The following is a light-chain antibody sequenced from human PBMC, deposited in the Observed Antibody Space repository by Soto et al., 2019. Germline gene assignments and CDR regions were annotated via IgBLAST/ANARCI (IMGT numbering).Light chain of an antibody. CDR3: GSWDSSLSAYV. V-gene: IGLV1-51*01. Sequence: QAVVTQPPSASGTPGQRVTISCSGSNSNIGSNTVNWYQQLPGTAPKLLIYDDDKRPSGIPDRFSGSKSGTSATLGITGFQTGDEADYYCGSWDSSLSAYVFATGTKLTVL. J-gene: IGLJ1*01. CDR2: DDD. CDR1: NSNIGSNT.